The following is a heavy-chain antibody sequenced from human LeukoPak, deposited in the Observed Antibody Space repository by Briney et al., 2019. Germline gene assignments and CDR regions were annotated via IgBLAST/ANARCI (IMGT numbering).Heavy chain of an antibody. J-gene: IGHJ4*02. D-gene: IGHD2-2*01. V-gene: IGHV3-73*01. CDR2: IRSKANSYAT. CDR1: GFTFSGSA. CDR3: TSRIVVVPAANKTSSDY. Sequence: LPGGSLKLSCAASGFTFSGSAMHWVRQASGKGLEWVGRIRSKANSYATAYAASVKGRFTISRDDSKNTAYQQMNSLKTEDTAVYYCTSRIVVVPAANKTSSDYWGQGTLVTVSS.